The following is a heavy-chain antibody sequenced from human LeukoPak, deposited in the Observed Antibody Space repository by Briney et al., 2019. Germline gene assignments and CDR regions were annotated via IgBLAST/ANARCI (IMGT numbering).Heavy chain of an antibody. CDR3: ARVGYSGFAIDY. CDR1: GNSFINYW. D-gene: IGHD5-12*01. V-gene: IGHV5-51*01. J-gene: IGHJ4*02. Sequence: GESLKISCKSSGNSFINYWIGWVRQMPGKGLEWMGIIYPGDSDTRYSPSFQGQVTISADRSISTAYLQWSSLKASDTAMYYCARVGYSGFAIDYWGQGTLVTVSS. CDR2: IYPGDSDT.